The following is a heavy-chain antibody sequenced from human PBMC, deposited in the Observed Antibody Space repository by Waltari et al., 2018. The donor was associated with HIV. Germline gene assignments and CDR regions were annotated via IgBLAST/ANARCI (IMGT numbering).Heavy chain of an antibody. Sequence: EVQLVESGGGLVQPGGYLRLSCAASGFTFSGYWMSWVRQAPGKGLEWVANIKQDGSEKYYVDAVNGRFTISRDNAENSLYLQMNSLRAEDTAVYYCARGGFYGSGSKVNWGQGTLVTVSS. J-gene: IGHJ4*02. CDR2: IKQDGSEK. V-gene: IGHV3-7*04. CDR3: ARGGFYGSGSKVN. D-gene: IGHD3-10*01. CDR1: GFTFSGYW.